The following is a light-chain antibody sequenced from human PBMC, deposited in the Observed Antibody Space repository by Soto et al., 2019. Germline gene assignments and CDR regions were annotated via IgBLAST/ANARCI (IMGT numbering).Light chain of an antibody. CDR1: SSNIGAGYD. V-gene: IGLV1-40*01. CDR3: SSSESSLSGSV. CDR2: GNT. Sequence: QSVLTQPPSVSEAPGQRVTISCTGSSSNIGAGYDVHWYQQLPGTAPKLLNHGNTNPPPGVPDRFSGAKSGTSASLAITGLQAADEADYYCSSSESSLSGSVFGGGSKFTVL. J-gene: IGLJ3*02.